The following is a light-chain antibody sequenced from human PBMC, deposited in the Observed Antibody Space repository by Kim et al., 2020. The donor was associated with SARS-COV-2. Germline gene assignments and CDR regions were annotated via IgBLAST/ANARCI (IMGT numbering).Light chain of an antibody. V-gene: IGLV2-14*03. CDR1: SSDVGGYNY. Sequence: QSVLTQPASVSGSPVQSITISCTGTSSDVGGYNYVSWYQQHPGKAPKLLIFDVTKRPSGVSNRFSGSKSGNTASLTISGLQADDEADYYCISYISSMTWLFGVGTQLTFL. J-gene: IGLJ3*02. CDR2: DVT. CDR3: ISYISSMTWL.